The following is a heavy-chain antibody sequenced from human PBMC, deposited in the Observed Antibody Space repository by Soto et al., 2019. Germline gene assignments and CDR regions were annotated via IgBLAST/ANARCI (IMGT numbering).Heavy chain of an antibody. Sequence: SLRLSCAASGFTFSSYAMSWVRQAPGKGLEWVAVISYDGSNKYFADSVKGRFTISRDNSKNTLYLQMNSLRGEDTAVYYCARGPSSLTRFDYWGQGTLVTVSS. CDR2: ISYDGSNK. J-gene: IGHJ4*02. V-gene: IGHV3-30-3*01. D-gene: IGHD6-19*01. CDR3: ARGPSSLTRFDY. CDR1: GFTFSSYA.